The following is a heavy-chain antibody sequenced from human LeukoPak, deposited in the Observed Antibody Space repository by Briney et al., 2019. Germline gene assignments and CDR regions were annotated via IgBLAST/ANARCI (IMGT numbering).Heavy chain of an antibody. CDR1: GFTFTSSA. V-gene: IGHV1-58*02. CDR2: IVVGSGNT. CDR3: AAVRAGGYDSSGYYLDYYGMDV. J-gene: IGHJ6*02. Sequence: SVKVSCKASGFTFTSSAMQWVRQARGQRLEWIGWIVVGSGNTNYAQKFQERVTITRDMSTSTAYMELSSLRSEDTAVYYCAAVRAGGYDSSGYYLDYYGMDVWGQGTTVTVSS. D-gene: IGHD3-22*01.